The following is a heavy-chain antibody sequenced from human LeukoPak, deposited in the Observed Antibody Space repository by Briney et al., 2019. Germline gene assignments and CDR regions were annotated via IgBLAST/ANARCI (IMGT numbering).Heavy chain of an antibody. CDR1: GFTFSSYW. J-gene: IGHJ4*02. Sequence: GGSLRLSCAASGFTFSSYWMNWARQAPGKGLEWVASINHNGNVNYYVDSVKGRFTISRDNAKNSLYLQMSNLRAEDTAVYFCARDYGDYFDYWGQGTLVTVSS. D-gene: IGHD4-17*01. V-gene: IGHV3-7*03. CDR2: INHNGNVN. CDR3: ARDYGDYFDY.